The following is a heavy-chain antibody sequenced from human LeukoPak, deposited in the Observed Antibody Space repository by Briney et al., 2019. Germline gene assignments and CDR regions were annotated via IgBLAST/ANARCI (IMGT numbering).Heavy chain of an antibody. CDR3: ARDRSSWYNFDY. CDR1: GFTFSSYS. CDR2: ISSSSSYI. Sequence: GWSLRLSCAASGFTFSSYSMNWVRQAPGKGLEWVSSISSSSSYIYYADSVKGRFTISRDNAKNSLYLQMSSLRAEDTAVYYCARDRSSWYNFDYWGQGTLVTVSS. V-gene: IGHV3-21*01. J-gene: IGHJ4*02. D-gene: IGHD6-13*01.